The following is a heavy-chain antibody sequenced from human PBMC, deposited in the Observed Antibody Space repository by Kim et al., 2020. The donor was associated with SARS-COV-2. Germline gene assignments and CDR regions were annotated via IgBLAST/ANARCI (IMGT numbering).Heavy chain of an antibody. CDR2: IIPIFGTA. D-gene: IGHD5-18*01. CDR1: GGTFSSYA. CDR3: AMMKRGYPLDYGMDV. J-gene: IGHJ6*02. V-gene: IGHV1-69*13. Sequence: SVKVSCKASGGTFSSYAISWVRQAPGQGLEWMGGIIPIFGTANYAQKFQGRVTITADESTSTAYMELSSLRSEDTAVYYCAMMKRGYPLDYGMDVWGQGTTVTVSS.